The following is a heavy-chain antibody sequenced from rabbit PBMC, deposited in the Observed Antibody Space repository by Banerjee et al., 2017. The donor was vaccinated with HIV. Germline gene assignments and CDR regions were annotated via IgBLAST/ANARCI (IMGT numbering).Heavy chain of an antibody. CDR2: IYTGSSGST. CDR1: GFSFSSSYY. CDR3: ARAYASSRDYFNL. Sequence: QEQLEESGGGLVKPEGSLTLTCTASGFSFSSSYYMSWVRQAPGKGLEWIACIYTGSSGSTYYASWAKGRFAISKTSSTTVALQMTSLTAADTATYFCARAYASSRDYFNLWGPGTLVTVS. J-gene: IGHJ4*01. D-gene: IGHD1-1*01. V-gene: IGHV1S45*01.